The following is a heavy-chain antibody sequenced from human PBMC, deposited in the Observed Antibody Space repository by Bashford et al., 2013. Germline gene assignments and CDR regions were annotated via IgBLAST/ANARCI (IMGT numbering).Heavy chain of an antibody. CDR3: AKDKGGGTAYYRDFDY. CDR2: ISWNSGSI. Sequence: GGPVRLSSCSLLDSRLMILPCTGSGKLQGRAWSGSSGISWNSGSIDYADSVKGRFTISRDNPENSLYLQMNSLRAEDTAFYYCAKDKGGGTAYYRDFDYWGQGILVTVSS. D-gene: IGHD1-26*01. CDR1: DSRLMILP. J-gene: IGHJ4*02. V-gene: IGHV3-9*01.